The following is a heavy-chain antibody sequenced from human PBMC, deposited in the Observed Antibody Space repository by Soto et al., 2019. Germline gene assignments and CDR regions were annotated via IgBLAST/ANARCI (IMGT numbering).Heavy chain of an antibody. Sequence: QVQLQESGPGLVKPSQTLSLTCTVSGGSISSGDYYWSWIRQPPGKGLEWIGYIYYSGSTYYNPSLKSRVTISAYXXKXQXXLKLSSVTAADTAVYYCARANLLSQGGQLVYYFDYWGQGTLVTVSS. V-gene: IGHV4-30-4*01. J-gene: IGHJ4*02. CDR2: IYYSGST. D-gene: IGHD6-6*01. CDR3: ARANLLSQGGQLVYYFDY. CDR1: GGSISSGDYY.